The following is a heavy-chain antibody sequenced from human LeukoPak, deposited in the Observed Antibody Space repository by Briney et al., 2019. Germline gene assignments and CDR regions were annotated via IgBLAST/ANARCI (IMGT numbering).Heavy chain of an antibody. J-gene: IGHJ5*02. D-gene: IGHD6-13*01. CDR3: ARDVGIAAAGINWFDP. Sequence: GGSLRLSCAASGFTFSSYSMNWVRQAPGKGLEWVSSISSSSSYIYYADSVKGRFTISRDNAKNSLYLQMNSLRAEDTAVYYCARDVGIAAAGINWFDPWGQGTLGTVSA. V-gene: IGHV3-21*01. CDR2: ISSSSSYI. CDR1: GFTFSSYS.